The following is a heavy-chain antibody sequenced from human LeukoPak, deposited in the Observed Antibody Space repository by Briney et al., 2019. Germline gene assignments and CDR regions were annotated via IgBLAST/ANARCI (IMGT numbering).Heavy chain of an antibody. D-gene: IGHD6-19*01. CDR2: ISSSGITI. J-gene: IGHJ3*02. Sequence: GGSLRLSCAASGFTFSDYYMTWIRQAPGKGLEWVSYISSSGITIYYADSVKGRFTISRDNAKNSLYLQMNSLRAEDTAVYYCARRVAGSDAFDIWGQGTMVTVSS. V-gene: IGHV3-11*04. CDR1: GFTFSDYY. CDR3: ARRVAGSDAFDI.